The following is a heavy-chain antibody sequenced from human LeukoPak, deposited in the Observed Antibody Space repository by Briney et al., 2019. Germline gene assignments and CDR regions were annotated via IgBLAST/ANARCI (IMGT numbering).Heavy chain of an antibody. J-gene: IGHJ3*02. CDR2: IIPIFGTA. CDR1: GGTFSSYA. CDR3: ARDLKRDGYNFDAFDI. V-gene: IGHV1-69*13. D-gene: IGHD5-24*01. Sequence: SVKVSCKTSGGTFSSYAISWVRQAPGQGLEWMGGIIPIFGTANYAQKFQGRVTITADESTSTAYMELSSLRSEDTAVYYCARDLKRDGYNFDAFDIWGQGTMVTVSS.